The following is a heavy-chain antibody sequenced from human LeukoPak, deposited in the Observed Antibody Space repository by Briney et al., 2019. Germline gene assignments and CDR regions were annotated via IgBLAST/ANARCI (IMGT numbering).Heavy chain of an antibody. CDR1: GDTFTSYD. J-gene: IGHJ4*02. Sequence: ASVKVSCKASGDTFTSYDISWVRQAPGQGLEWTGMICPRDGSTSYAQKFQGRVTVTRDTSTSTVHMELSGLRSEDTAVYYCARDQEGFDYWGQGTLVTVSS. CDR3: ARDQEGFDY. V-gene: IGHV1-46*01. CDR2: ICPRDGST.